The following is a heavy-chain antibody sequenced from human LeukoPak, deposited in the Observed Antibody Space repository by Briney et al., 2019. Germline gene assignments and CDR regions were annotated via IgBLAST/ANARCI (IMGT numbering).Heavy chain of an antibody. CDR1: GGSISSYY. CDR3: TGDERRGTNGHWFDP. CDR2: VYYSGTT. Sequence: SETLSLTCTVSGGSISSYYWSWIRQPPGKGLEWIGYVYYSGTTNYNPSLKSRVSISVDTSKNQFSLKLTSVTAADTAVYYCTGDERRGTNGHWFDPWGQGTLVTVSS. D-gene: IGHD2-8*01. J-gene: IGHJ5*02. V-gene: IGHV4-59*01.